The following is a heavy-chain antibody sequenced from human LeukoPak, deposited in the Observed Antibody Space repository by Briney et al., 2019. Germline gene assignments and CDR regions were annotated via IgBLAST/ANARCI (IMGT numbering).Heavy chain of an antibody. D-gene: IGHD3-22*01. J-gene: IGHJ4*02. CDR1: GGTFSSYA. CDR3: ARGKHYYDSSGYFFDRFDY. V-gene: IGHV1-69*01. Sequence: GASVKVSCKASGGTFSSYAISWVRQAPGQGLEWMGGIIPIFGTANYAQKFQGRVTITADESTSTAYMELSSLRSEDTAMYYCARGKHYYDSSGYFFDRFDYWGQGTLVTVSS. CDR2: IIPIFGTA.